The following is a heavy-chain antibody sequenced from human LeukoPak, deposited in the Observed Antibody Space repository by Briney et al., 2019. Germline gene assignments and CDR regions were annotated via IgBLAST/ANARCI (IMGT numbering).Heavy chain of an antibody. J-gene: IGHJ4*02. D-gene: IGHD6-19*01. CDR2: ISAYNGHT. V-gene: IGHV1-18*01. Sequence: ASLKVSCKASGYTFTSQGYGISWVRQAPGQGPEWMGWISAYNGHTNYAQKFQERVTMTRDTSTSTAYMELRSLRSDDTAVYYCARGRITVAGPFDYWGQGTLVTVSS. CDR3: ARGRITVAGPFDY. CDR1: GYTFTSQGYG.